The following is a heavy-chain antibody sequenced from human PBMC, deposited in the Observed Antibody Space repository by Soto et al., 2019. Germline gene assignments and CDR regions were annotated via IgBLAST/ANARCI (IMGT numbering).Heavy chain of an antibody. D-gene: IGHD6-19*01. V-gene: IGHV3-30*18. CDR2: ISHDGSNK. CDR1: GFTFRTCG. Sequence: QEQLVESGGGVVQPGRSLRLSCAASGFTFRTCGMHWVRQAPGKGLEWVAVISHDGSNKYYEDSVKGRFTISRDNSKNTLYLQMNSLRAEDTAVYYCAKDLAVAGTIYYYYYGMDVWGQGTTVTVSS. CDR3: AKDLAVAGTIYYYYYGMDV. J-gene: IGHJ6*02.